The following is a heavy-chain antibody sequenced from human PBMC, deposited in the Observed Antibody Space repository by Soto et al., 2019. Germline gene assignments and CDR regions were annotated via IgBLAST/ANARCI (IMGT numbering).Heavy chain of an antibody. CDR1: GGSFSGYY. CDR2: INHGGGS. D-gene: IGHD6-13*01. Sequence: PSETLSLTCGVYGGSFSGYYWSWIRQAPGKGLEWIGEINHGGGSNYNPSLKSRVTISVDTSKNQFSLKLSSVTAADTAVYYCARGLRAYSSSWLFDYWGQGTLVTVSS. J-gene: IGHJ4*02. CDR3: ARGLRAYSSSWLFDY. V-gene: IGHV4-34*01.